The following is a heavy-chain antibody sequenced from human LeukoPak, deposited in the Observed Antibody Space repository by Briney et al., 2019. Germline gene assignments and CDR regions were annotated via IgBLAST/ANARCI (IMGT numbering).Heavy chain of an antibody. D-gene: IGHD3-16*01. CDR1: GFTFTSYA. CDR2: ISNSDGNT. Sequence: GGSLRLSCVASGFTFTSYAMSWVRQAPGKGLEWASTISNSDGNTYYADSVKGRFTISRDNPKNTLYLQMNSLRTEDTAVYYCERDSPTTHYYYAIDYWGQGTLVTVSS. CDR3: ERDSPTTHYYYAIDY. V-gene: IGHV3-23*01. J-gene: IGHJ4*02.